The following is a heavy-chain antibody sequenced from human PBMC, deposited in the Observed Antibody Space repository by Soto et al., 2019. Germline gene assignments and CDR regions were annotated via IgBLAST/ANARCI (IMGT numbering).Heavy chain of an antibody. J-gene: IGHJ4*02. V-gene: IGHV4-30-2*01. Sequence: SETLSLTCAVSGGSISSGGYSWSWIRQPPGKGLEWIGYMYHSGSTYYNPSLKSRVTISIDRSKNQFSLNLNSVTAADTAVYYCARWVEVSLDYFDSWGQGTPVTVSS. CDR3: ARWVEVSLDYFDS. CDR2: MYHSGST. CDR1: GGSISSGGYS. D-gene: IGHD1-20*01.